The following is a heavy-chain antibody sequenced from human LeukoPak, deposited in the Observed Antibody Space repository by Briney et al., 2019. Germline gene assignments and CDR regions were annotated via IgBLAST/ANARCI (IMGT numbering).Heavy chain of an antibody. Sequence: GGSLRLSCAASGFTFSSYSMNWVRQAPGKGLEWVSSISSSSSYTYYADSVKGRFTISRDNDKNSLYLQMNSLRAEDTAVYYCARDARIPRPYGMDVWGQGTTVTVSS. CDR1: GFTFSSYS. V-gene: IGHV3-21*01. J-gene: IGHJ6*02. CDR2: ISSSSSYT. CDR3: ARDARIPRPYGMDV.